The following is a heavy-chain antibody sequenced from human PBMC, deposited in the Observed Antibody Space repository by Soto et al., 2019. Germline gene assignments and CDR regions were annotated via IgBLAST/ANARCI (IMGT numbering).Heavy chain of an antibody. CDR2: SIYIGGP. J-gene: IGHJ4*02. CDR1: GGSISSYY. V-gene: IGHV4-59*01. D-gene: IGHD6-6*01. CDR3: TRVVGSSGWSDY. Sequence: LSLTCTVTGGSISSYYWIWIRQPPGKGLEWIGYSIYIGGPIYNPSLKSRVTISVDTSKNQFSLKLSSVTAADTAVYYCTRVVGSSGWSDYWGQGTLVTVSS.